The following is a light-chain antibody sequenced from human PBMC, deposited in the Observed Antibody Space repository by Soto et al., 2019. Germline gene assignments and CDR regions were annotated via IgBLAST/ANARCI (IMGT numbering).Light chain of an antibody. CDR1: SSNIGSRT. Sequence: VLTQPPSVSGTPGQRVTISCSGSSSNIGSRTVSWYQHPPGTAPRLLIFNDNQRPSGVPDRFSGSKSGSSASLAVSGLQSEDEADYFCAAWDDSLNGYVFGTGTKV. CDR3: AAWDDSLNGYV. V-gene: IGLV1-44*01. J-gene: IGLJ1*01. CDR2: NDN.